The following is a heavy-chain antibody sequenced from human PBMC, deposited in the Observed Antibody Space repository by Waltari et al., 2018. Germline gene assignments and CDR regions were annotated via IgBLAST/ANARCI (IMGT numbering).Heavy chain of an antibody. CDR3: ARGLLTAVGYGDY. J-gene: IGHJ4*02. Sequence: EVQLVESGGGLVRPGGSLTLSCEVSGFRLSDYWMHWVRQAPGKGLIWVSAINLDGSGTGYADSGGGRLTISRDSAKNTVYLQMNSLRGDDTAVYYCARGLLTAVGYGDYWGQGTLVTVSS. CDR1: GFRLSDYW. V-gene: IGHV3-74*01. CDR2: INLDGSGT. D-gene: IGHD2-2*03.